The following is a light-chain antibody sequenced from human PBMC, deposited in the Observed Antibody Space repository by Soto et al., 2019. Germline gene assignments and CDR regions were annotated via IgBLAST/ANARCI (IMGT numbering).Light chain of an antibody. J-gene: IGKJ1*01. Sequence: DIVITHSPATLSVSPGERAALSCRASQSVSSNLAWYQQKPGQAPRLLIYGASTRATGIPARFSGSGSGTEFTLTISSLQSEDFAVYYCQQYNNWPETFGQGTKV. CDR3: QQYNNWPET. CDR1: QSVSSN. CDR2: GAS. V-gene: IGKV3-15*01.